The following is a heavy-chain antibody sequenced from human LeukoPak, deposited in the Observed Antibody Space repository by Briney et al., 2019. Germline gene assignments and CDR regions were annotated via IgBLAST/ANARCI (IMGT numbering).Heavy chain of an antibody. D-gene: IGHD3-22*01. J-gene: IGHJ5*02. V-gene: IGHV3-53*01. CDR3: ARLRGYYDSSGYYYVPIGNNWFDP. CDR1: GFTVSSNY. CDR2: IYSGGST. Sequence: PGGSLRLSCAASGFTVSSNYMSWVRQAPGKGLEWVSVIYSGGSTYYTDSVKGRFTISRDNSKNTLYLQMNSLRAEDTAVYYCARLRGYYDSSGYYYVPIGNNWFDPWGQGTLVTVSS.